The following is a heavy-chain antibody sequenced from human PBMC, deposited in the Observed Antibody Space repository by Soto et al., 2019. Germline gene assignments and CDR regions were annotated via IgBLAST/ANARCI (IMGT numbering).Heavy chain of an antibody. CDR2: LANDGSYQ. D-gene: IGHD2-15*01. Sequence: QVQLVESGGGVVQPGGSLRLSCAASGFTFSGYGMHWVRQSPGEGLEWVAILANDGSYQYYAGSVKGRFTISRDNSKNTLYLQMDSLRPEDTAVYYCARSIGGSSYYPPDYWGQGTLVTVSS. J-gene: IGHJ4*02. CDR1: GFTFSGYG. V-gene: IGHV3-30*03. CDR3: ARSIGGSSYYPPDY.